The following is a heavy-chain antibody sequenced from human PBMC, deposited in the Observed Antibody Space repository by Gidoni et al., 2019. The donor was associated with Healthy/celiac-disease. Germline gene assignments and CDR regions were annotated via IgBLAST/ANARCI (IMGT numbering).Heavy chain of an antibody. Sequence: EVQLVESGGGLVQPGGSLRLSCAASGFTFSSYWIHWVRQAPGKGLVWVSRINSDGSSTSYADSVKGRFTISRDNAKNTLYLQMNSLRAEDTAVYYCASEGQYYDFWSGYYYYGMDVWGQGTTVTVSS. J-gene: IGHJ6*02. D-gene: IGHD3-3*01. V-gene: IGHV3-74*01. CDR1: GFTFSSYW. CDR2: INSDGSST. CDR3: ASEGQYYDFWSGYYYYGMDV.